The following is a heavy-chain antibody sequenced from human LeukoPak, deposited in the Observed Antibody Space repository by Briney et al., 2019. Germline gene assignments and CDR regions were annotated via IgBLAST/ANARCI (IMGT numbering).Heavy chain of an antibody. Sequence: SETLSLTCTVSGGSVSSDNYYWNWIRQPPGKGLEWIGYISYSGRTNYNPSLKSRVTISVDTSKNQFSLKLSSVTAADTAVYYCARAWARKLPGIAAAGYYSYGMDVWGQGTTVTVSS. J-gene: IGHJ6*02. V-gene: IGHV4-61*01. CDR3: ARAWARKLPGIAAAGYYSYGMDV. CDR1: GGSVSSDNYY. CDR2: ISYSGRT. D-gene: IGHD6-13*01.